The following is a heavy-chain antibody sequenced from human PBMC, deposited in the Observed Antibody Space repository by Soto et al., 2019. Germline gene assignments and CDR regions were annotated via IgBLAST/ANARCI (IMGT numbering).Heavy chain of an antibody. CDR3: ARDDDYEANAIDL. D-gene: IGHD4-17*01. J-gene: IGHJ5*02. Sequence: PGGSLRLSCVASGFTFSRYGMHWVRQAPGKGLEWVAVIWNDGSKQVYDDSVKGRFTISRDNSKNTLYLEMDSLRDEDTSVYYCARDDDYEANAIDLWGQGTLVTV. V-gene: IGHV3-33*01. CDR2: IWNDGSKQ. CDR1: GFTFSRYG.